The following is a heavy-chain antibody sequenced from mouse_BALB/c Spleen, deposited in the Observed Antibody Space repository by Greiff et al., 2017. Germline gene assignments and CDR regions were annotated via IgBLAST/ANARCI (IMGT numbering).Heavy chain of an antibody. CDR2: INPSTGYT. CDR3: ARNYGYGYYAMDY. CDR1: GYTFTSYW. V-gene: IGHV1-7*01. J-gene: IGHJ4*01. Sequence: VHLVESGAELAKPGASVKMSCKASGYTFTSYWMHWVKQRPGQGLEWIGYINPSTGYTEYNQKFKDKATLTADKSSSTAYMQLSSLTSEDSAVYYCARNYGYGYYAMDYWGQGTSVTVSS. D-gene: IGHD2-2*01.